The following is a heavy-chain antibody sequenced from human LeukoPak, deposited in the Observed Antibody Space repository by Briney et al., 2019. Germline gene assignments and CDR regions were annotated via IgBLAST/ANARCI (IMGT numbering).Heavy chain of an antibody. CDR3: ARTYYYDSSGYYYSYFDY. D-gene: IGHD3-22*01. CDR1: GFSLSTIGMG. Sequence: SGPTLVKPTQTLTLTCSFSGFSLSTIGMGVGWIRQPPGKVLEWLALIYWDDDKRYSPSLKSRLTITKDTSKNQVVLTMTNMDPVDTATYYCARTYYYDSSGYYYSYFDYWGQGTLVTVSS. J-gene: IGHJ4*02. CDR2: IYWDDDK. V-gene: IGHV2-5*02.